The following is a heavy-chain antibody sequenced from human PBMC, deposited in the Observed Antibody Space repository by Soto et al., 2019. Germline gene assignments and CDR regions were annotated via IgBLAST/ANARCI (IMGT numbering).Heavy chain of an antibody. CDR1: GFTFTNAW. CDR2: IKSKINGGTT. D-gene: IGHD3-16*01. Sequence: EVQLVDSGGGSVEPGGSLRLSCAASGFTFTNAWLNWVRQAPGKGLEWVGRIKSKINGGTTDYAAPVKGRFSISRDDSENTVYLQMNSLKTEDTAVYYCAADLPDWGAYALDYWGQGTLVTVSS. CDR3: AADLPDWGAYALDY. J-gene: IGHJ4*02. V-gene: IGHV3-15*07.